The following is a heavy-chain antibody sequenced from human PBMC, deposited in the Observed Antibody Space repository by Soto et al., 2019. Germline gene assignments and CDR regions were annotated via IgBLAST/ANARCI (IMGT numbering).Heavy chain of an antibody. CDR1: GFTFSTYW. J-gene: IGHJ6*02. V-gene: IGHV3-7*01. CDR3: VRDWSTFWGMDV. Sequence: GGSLRLSCAASGFTFSTYWMNWVRQAPGKGLEWVANIKQDGSEKYYVGSVKGRFAISRDNAKDSLFLQMNNLRAEDTAVYYCVRDWSTFWGMDVWGQGTTVTVSS. CDR2: IKQDGSEK.